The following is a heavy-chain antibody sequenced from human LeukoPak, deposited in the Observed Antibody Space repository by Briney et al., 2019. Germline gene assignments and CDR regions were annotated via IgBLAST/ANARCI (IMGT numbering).Heavy chain of an antibody. D-gene: IGHD5-18*01. CDR2: INPSGGST. CDR1: GYTFTSYY. V-gene: IGHV1-46*01. CDR3: ARAWDTAMVKTVMNYYYMDV. J-gene: IGHJ6*03. Sequence: ASVKVSCKASGYTFTSYYMHWVRQAPGQGLGWMGIINPSGGSTSYAQTFQGRVTITRDTSTRTVYMELSSLRSEDTAVYYCARAWDTAMVKTVMNYYYMDVWGKGTTVTVFS.